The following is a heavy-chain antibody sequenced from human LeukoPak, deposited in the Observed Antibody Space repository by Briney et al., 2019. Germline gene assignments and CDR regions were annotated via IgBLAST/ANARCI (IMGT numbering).Heavy chain of an antibody. CDR3: ACGGYYDLLNY. CDR2: FDPGDGET. CDR1: EHILTELS. J-gene: IGHJ4*02. Sequence: ASVKVSCKVSEHILTELSMHWVRQAPGKGLEWMGGFDPGDGETIYAQKFQGRVTMTEDTSTNTAYMELSSLRSEDTAVYFCACGGYYDLLNYWGQGTLVTVSS. D-gene: IGHD3-22*01. V-gene: IGHV1-24*01.